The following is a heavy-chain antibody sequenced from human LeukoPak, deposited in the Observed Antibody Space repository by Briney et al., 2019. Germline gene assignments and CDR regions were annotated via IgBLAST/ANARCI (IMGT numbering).Heavy chain of an antibody. J-gene: IGHJ4*02. D-gene: IGHD6-19*01. Sequence: GGSLRLSCAASGFSFSNYRMKWVRRAPGKGRGWVSYISSSSRPIYYADFVQGRFTISRDNAKNSLYLQMNSLRAEDTAVYYCARDPHTSGWGDGSFDYWGQGTLATVSS. CDR2: ISSSSRPI. V-gene: IGHV3-48*01. CDR3: ARDPHTSGWGDGSFDY. CDR1: GFSFSNYR.